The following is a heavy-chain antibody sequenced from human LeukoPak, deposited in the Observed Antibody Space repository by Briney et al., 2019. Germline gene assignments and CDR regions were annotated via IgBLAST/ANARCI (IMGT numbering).Heavy chain of an antibody. J-gene: IGHJ4*02. D-gene: IGHD4-17*01. Sequence: PETLSLTCAVSGGSISGFYCSWVRQPPGEGLEWIAYMYNSGSTNYNPSLTSGVTISIDTSKNQFSLKLSSLTAADTAIYYCAKGIESYGDYGYWGQGILVTVSS. CDR2: MYNSGST. CDR1: GGSISGFY. V-gene: IGHV4-59*01. CDR3: AKGIESYGDYGY.